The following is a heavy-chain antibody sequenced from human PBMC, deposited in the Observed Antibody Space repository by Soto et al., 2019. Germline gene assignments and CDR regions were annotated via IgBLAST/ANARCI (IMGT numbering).Heavy chain of an antibody. CDR1: GSPFTICY. D-gene: IGHD2-2*01. J-gene: IGHJ3*02. Sequence: XPVKVSCKASGSPFTICYMHSVGQYPGQGLEWMGIIDPSGGSTSYAQKFQGRVTMTRDTSTSTVYMELSSLRSEDTAVYYCARDGTVGYCSSHSCHHDAFRIWGQGTMVIASS. CDR3: ARDGTVGYCSSHSCHHDAFRI. CDR2: IDPSGGST. V-gene: IGHV1-46*01.